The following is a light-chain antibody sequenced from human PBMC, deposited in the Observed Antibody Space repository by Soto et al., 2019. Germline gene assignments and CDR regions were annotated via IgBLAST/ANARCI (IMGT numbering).Light chain of an antibody. Sequence: ALTQPASVSGSPGQSITISCTGTSSDIGGFKYVSWYQQHPGKAPKLMIYDVSYRPSGVSNRFSGSKSGNTASLTISGLQAEDEADYYCSSYTSRSRVFGGGTKLTVL. J-gene: IGLJ2*01. CDR3: SSYTSRSRV. CDR2: DVS. CDR1: SSDIGGFKY. V-gene: IGLV2-14*01.